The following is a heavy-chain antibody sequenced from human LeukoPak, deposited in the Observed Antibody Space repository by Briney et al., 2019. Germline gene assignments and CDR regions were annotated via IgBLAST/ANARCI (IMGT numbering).Heavy chain of an antibody. D-gene: IGHD6-13*01. Sequence: SVKVSCKASGGTFSSYAISWVRQAPGQGLEWMGGIIPIFGTANYAQKFQGRVTLTADESTSTAYMELSSLRSEDTAVYYCARGGHEQQLTYYFDYWGQGTLVTVSS. CDR3: ARGGHEQQLTYYFDY. V-gene: IGHV1-69*13. CDR1: GGTFSSYA. J-gene: IGHJ4*02. CDR2: IIPIFGTA.